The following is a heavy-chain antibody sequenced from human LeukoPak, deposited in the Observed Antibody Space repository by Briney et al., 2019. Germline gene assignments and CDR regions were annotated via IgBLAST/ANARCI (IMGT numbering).Heavy chain of an antibody. Sequence: GGSLRLSCAASGFTFSSYAMHWVRQAPGKGLEWVAVISYDGSNKYYADSVKGRFTISRDNSKNTLYLQMNSLRAEDTAVYYCARESIAARRSYFDYWGQGTLVTVSS. CDR3: ARESIAARRSYFDY. J-gene: IGHJ4*02. D-gene: IGHD6-6*01. CDR1: GFTFSSYA. V-gene: IGHV3-30*14. CDR2: ISYDGSNK.